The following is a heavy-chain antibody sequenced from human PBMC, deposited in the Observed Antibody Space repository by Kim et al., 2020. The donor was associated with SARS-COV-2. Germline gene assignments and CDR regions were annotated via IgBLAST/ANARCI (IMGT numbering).Heavy chain of an antibody. Sequence: QKFQGRVTITAAKSTSTAYMELSSLRSEDTAVYYCARGGRDSSGYILFDYWGQGTLVTVSS. D-gene: IGHD3-22*01. CDR3: ARGGRDSSGYILFDY. J-gene: IGHJ4*02. V-gene: IGHV1-69*04.